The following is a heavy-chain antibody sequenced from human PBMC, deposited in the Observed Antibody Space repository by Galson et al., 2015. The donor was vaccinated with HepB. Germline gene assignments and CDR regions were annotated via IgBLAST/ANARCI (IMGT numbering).Heavy chain of an antibody. CDR1: GFTFSSYS. J-gene: IGHJ5*02. CDR2: ISSSSSYI. Sequence: SLRLSCAASGFTFSSYSMNWVRQAPGKGLEWVSSISSSSSYIYYADSVKGRFTISRDNAKNSLYLQMNSLRAEDTAVYYCARGAPYGSSWYGFGWFDPWGQGTLVTVSS. D-gene: IGHD6-13*01. CDR3: ARGAPYGSSWYGFGWFDP. V-gene: IGHV3-21*01.